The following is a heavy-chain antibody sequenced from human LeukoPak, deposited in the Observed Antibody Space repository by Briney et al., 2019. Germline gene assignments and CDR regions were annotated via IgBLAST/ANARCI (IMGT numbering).Heavy chain of an antibody. D-gene: IGHD1-14*01. CDR1: GGSISSYY. J-gene: IGHJ5*02. CDR3: ARYLAPPGWFDP. V-gene: IGHV4-59*08. Sequence: PSETLSLTCTASGGSISSYYWSWIRQPPGKGLEWIGYIYYSGCTNYNPSLKSRVTISVDTSKNQFSLKLSSVTAADTAVYYCARYLAPPGWFDPWGQGTLVTVSS. CDR2: IYYSGCT.